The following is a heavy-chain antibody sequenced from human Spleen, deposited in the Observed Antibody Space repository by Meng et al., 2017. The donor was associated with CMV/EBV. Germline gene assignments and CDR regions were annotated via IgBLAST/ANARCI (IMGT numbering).Heavy chain of an antibody. Sequence: SETLSLTCTVSGGSVSSGSYYWSWIRQPPGKALEWIASIYYSGNTYYSPSLKSRVTISVNTSKNQFSLRLSSVTAADTAVYFCAKLLIRGLAFDIWGQGTMVTVSS. CDR3: AKLLIRGLAFDI. D-gene: IGHD3/OR15-3a*01. CDR2: IYYSGNT. CDR1: GGSVSSGSYY. J-gene: IGHJ3*02. V-gene: IGHV4-39*07.